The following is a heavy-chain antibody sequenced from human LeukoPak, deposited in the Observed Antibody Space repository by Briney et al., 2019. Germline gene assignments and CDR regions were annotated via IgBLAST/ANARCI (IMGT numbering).Heavy chain of an antibody. Sequence: ASVKVSCKPSGYTFTSYGISWVRQAPGQGLEWMGWISAYNGNTNYAQKLQGRVTMTTDTSTSPAYMELRSLRSDDTAVYYCAREKIVVVPVSSWRCFDYWGQGTLVTVSS. V-gene: IGHV1-18*01. CDR3: AREKIVVVPVSSWRCFDY. J-gene: IGHJ4*02. CDR1: GYTFTSYG. D-gene: IGHD2-2*01. CDR2: ISAYNGNT.